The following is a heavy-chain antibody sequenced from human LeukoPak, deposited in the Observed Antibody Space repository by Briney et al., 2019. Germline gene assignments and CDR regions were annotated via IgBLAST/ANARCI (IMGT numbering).Heavy chain of an antibody. V-gene: IGHV4-59*01. J-gene: IGHJ4*02. D-gene: IGHD2-8*01. CDR2: IYYSGST. Sequence: SETLSLTCTVSGGSISGYYWSWIRQPPGKGLEWIGYIYYSGSTNYNPSLQSRVTMSIDASKNQFSLKLRSLTAADTAVYYCARYRRNNDYYLDDWGQGSLVTVSS. CDR3: ARYRRNNDYYLDD. CDR1: GGSISGYY.